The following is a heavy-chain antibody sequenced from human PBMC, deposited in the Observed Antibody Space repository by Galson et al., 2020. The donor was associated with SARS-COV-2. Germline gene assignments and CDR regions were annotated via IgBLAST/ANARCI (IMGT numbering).Heavy chain of an antibody. J-gene: IGHJ4*02. V-gene: IGHV3-30-3*01. CDR1: GFTFSSYA. D-gene: IGHD1-26*01. Sequence: TGGSLRLSCAASGFTFSSYAIHWVRQAPGKGLEWVAVISYDGINKYYADSVKGRFTISRDNSKNTLYLQMNSLRAEDTAVYYCARKYSGSYRGCFDYWGQGTLVTVSS. CDR3: ARKYSGSYRGCFDY. CDR2: ISYDGINK.